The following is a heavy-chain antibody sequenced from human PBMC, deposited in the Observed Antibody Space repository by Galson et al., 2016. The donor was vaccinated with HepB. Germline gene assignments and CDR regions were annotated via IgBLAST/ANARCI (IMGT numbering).Heavy chain of an antibody. CDR2: FNRDGSSA. J-gene: IGHJ4*02. Sequence: SLRLTCAASGFTLSSSGMHWVRRTPGKGLAWVSRFNRDGSSANYADTVKGRFTISRDNAKNRLFLQINSLRAEGTAVYYCAIGEGRYTDYWGQGTLVTVSS. CDR3: AIGEGRYTDY. D-gene: IGHD1-26*01. V-gene: IGHV3-74*01. CDR1: GFTLSSSG.